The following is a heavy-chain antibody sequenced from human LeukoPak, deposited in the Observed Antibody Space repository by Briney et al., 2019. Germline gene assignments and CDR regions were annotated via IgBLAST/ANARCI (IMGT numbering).Heavy chain of an antibody. CDR2: ITGSGGST. CDR1: GFTFSSYA. V-gene: IGHV3-23*01. J-gene: IGHJ4*02. Sequence: AGGSLRLSCAASGFTFSSYAMSWVRQAPGKGLEWVSGITGSGGSTYYADSVKGRFTISRDNSKNTLYLQMNSLRAEDTAVYYCANGGSIAMATPLDYWGQGTLVTVSS. D-gene: IGHD6-19*01. CDR3: ANGGSIAMATPLDY.